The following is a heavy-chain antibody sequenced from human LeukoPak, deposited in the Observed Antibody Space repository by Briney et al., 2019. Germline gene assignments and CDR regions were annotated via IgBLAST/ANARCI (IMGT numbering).Heavy chain of an antibody. Sequence: GGSLRLSCTTSGFNFSAYYMNWIRQAPGKGLEWLSHISGTGTTESYAESVKGRFTISRDNMEKTVSLQMKNLRAEDTALYFCARAPRDCPSDCYTGYCDRWGQGTPVTVSS. CDR2: ISGTGTTE. CDR1: GFNFSAYY. CDR3: ARAPRDCPSDCYTGYCDR. J-gene: IGHJ1*01. V-gene: IGHV3-11*01. D-gene: IGHD2-21*02.